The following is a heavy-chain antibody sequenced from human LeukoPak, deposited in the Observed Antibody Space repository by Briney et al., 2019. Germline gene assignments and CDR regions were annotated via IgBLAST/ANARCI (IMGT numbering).Heavy chain of an antibody. CDR1: GFTFSTFW. CDR2: IKPDGSTK. D-gene: IGHD2-21*02. V-gene: IGHV3-7*01. J-gene: IGHJ4*02. Sequence: PGGSLRLSCAASGFTFSTFWMSWVRQAPGTGLEWVANIKPDGSTKNYLGSVKGRFTISRDNAKESLYLQMNSLRAEDTALYYCVSGGYSYFNNWGQGTLVTVSS. CDR3: VSGGYSYFNN.